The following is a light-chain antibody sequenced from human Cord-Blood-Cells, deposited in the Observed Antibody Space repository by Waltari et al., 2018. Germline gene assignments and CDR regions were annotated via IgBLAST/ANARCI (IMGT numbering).Light chain of an antibody. CDR3: AAWDDSLSGWV. V-gene: IGLV1-47*01. CDR1: SSNIGSNF. Sequence: QSVLTQPPSASGTPGQRVTIPCSGSSSNIGSNFVYWYQQLPGTAPQLLIYRNNQRPSGVPDRFSGSKSGTSASLAISGLRSEDEADYYCAAWDDSLSGWVFGGGTKLTVL. J-gene: IGLJ3*02. CDR2: RNN.